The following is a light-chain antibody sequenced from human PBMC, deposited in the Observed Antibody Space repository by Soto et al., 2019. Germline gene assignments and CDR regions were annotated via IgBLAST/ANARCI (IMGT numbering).Light chain of an antibody. CDR2: DAS. V-gene: IGKV1-5*01. Sequence: IQVTQSPHTLSASLGDRVTLTFRASQTISTWMAWYQQKPGKAPKLLVYDASNLESGVPSRFSGSGSGTEFTLTISSLQPDDFATYHCQQYSSYWTFGQGTKVDI. CDR1: QTISTW. J-gene: IGKJ1*01. CDR3: QQYSSYWT.